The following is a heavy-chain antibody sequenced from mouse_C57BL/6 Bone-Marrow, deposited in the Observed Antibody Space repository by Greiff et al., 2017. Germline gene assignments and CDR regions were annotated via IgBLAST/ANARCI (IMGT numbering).Heavy chain of an antibody. J-gene: IGHJ3*01. D-gene: IGHD2-2*01. CDR2: IYPGSGST. CDR3: ARQGWLRREFAY. V-gene: IGHV1-55*01. Sequence: QVHVKQSGAELVKPGASVKMSCKASGYTFTSYWITWVKQRPGQGLEWIGDIYPGSGSTNYNEKFKSKATLTVDTSSSTAYMQLSSLTSEDSAVYYCARQGWLRREFAYWGQGTLVTVSA. CDR1: GYTFTSYW.